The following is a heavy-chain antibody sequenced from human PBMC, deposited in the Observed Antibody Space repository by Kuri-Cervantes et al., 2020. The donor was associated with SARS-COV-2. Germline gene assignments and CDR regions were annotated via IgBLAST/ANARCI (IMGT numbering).Heavy chain of an antibody. CDR3: ARVGSGTYYSMASDY. Sequence: LRLSCTVSGGSISSGGYYWSWIRQHPGKGLEWIGYIYYSGSTYYNPSLKSLVTISVDTSKNQFSLKLTSVTAADTAVYYCARVGSGTYYSMASDYWGQGTLVTVSS. CDR1: GGSISSGGYY. J-gene: IGHJ4*02. CDR2: IYYSGST. V-gene: IGHV4-31*01. D-gene: IGHD1-26*01.